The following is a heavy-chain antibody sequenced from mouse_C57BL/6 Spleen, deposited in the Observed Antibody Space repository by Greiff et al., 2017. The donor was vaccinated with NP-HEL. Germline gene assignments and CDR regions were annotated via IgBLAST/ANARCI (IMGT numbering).Heavy chain of an antibody. D-gene: IGHD2-4*01. J-gene: IGHJ3*01. Sequence: EVQLQQSGPELVKPGASVKISCKASGYSFTGYYMHWVKQSHGNILDWIGYIYPYNGVSSYNKNLKAKATLTVDKTSRTAYMELRSLTSEDAAVYYCARSDYDYPFAYWGQGTLVTVSA. V-gene: IGHV1-31*01. CDR1: GYSFTGYY. CDR2: IYPYNGVS. CDR3: ARSDYDYPFAY.